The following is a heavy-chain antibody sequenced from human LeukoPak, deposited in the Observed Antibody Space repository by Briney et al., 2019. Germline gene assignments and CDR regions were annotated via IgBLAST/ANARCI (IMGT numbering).Heavy chain of an antibody. CDR1: GGSFSGYY. CDR3: ASVYLFWTVSYYDSGYFDY. V-gene: IGHV4-34*01. CDR2: INHSGST. J-gene: IGHJ4*02. D-gene: IGHD3-22*01. Sequence: SETLSLTCAVYGGSFSGYYWSWIRQPPGKGLEWIGEINHSGSTNYNPSLKSRVTISVDTSKNQFSLKLSSVTAADTAMYYCASVYLFWTVSYYDSGYFDYWGQGTLVTVSS.